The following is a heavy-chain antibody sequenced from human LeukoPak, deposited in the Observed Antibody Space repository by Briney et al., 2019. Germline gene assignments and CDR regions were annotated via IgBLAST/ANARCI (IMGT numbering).Heavy chain of an antibody. CDR3: AKHVLRDYDSRRNLDY. V-gene: IGHV3-30*02. Sequence: PGGSLRLSCAASGFTFSRYGLHCVRQAPSNGREWVAFIRYDGSNKYYADSLKGRFTISRDNYKNTLYLQMNSLRAEDTAVYYCAKHVLRDYDSRRNLDYWGQGTLVTVSS. CDR1: GFTFSRYG. CDR2: IRYDGSNK. D-gene: IGHD3-22*01. J-gene: IGHJ4*02.